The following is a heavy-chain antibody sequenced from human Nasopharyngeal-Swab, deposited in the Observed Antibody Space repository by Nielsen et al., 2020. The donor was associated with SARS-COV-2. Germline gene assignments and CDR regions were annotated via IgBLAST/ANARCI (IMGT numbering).Heavy chain of an antibody. Sequence: GGSLRLSCQGSGYSFSTSWIGWVRQVPGKGPEWMGIINPSDSETRYSPSFEGQVTISADRSTSTAYLQWSSLKASDSAIYYCARADCSGGNCYSLSWFDSWGQGTPVTVSS. CDR2: INPSDSET. CDR3: ARADCSGGNCYSLSWFDS. CDR1: GYSFSTSW. V-gene: IGHV5-51*01. J-gene: IGHJ5*01. D-gene: IGHD2-15*01.